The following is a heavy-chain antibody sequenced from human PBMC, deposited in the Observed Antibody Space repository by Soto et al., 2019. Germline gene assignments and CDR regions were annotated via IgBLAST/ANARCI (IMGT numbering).Heavy chain of an antibody. CDR2: INTDSGDT. D-gene: IGHD3-3*01. CDR3: TRGTGFWSGYYRYSGMDV. J-gene: IGHJ6*02. Sequence: ASVKVSCKASGYSFAGYLLHWVRQAPGQGLEWMGWINTDSGDTKYARKFQGRVTMTRDTSTSTGYMELSSLRSDDTAVYHCTRGTGFWSGYYRYSGMDVWGQGTTVTISS. V-gene: IGHV1-2*02. CDR1: GYSFAGYL.